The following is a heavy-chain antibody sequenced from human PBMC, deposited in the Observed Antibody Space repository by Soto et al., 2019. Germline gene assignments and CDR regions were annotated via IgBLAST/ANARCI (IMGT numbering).Heavy chain of an antibody. V-gene: IGHV3-30-3*01. CDR1: GFTFSSYA. CDR2: ISYDGSNK. Sequence: QVQLVESGGGVVQPGRSLRLSCAASGFTFSSYAMHWVRQAPGKGLEWVAVISYDGSNKYYADSVKGRFTISRDNSKNTLYLQMNSLRAEDTAVYYCARDFGGFSGYYFDYWGKGTLVTASS. D-gene: IGHD3-16*01. CDR3: ARDFGGFSGYYFDY. J-gene: IGHJ4*02.